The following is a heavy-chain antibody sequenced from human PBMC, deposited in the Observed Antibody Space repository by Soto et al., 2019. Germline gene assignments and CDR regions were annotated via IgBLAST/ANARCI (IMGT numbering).Heavy chain of an antibody. Sequence: QVQLVQSGGEVKKPGASVKVSCKASGYTFADSGISWVRQAPGQGLEWLGWSSAYNGDTEYAQKFQGRVTMTTDTSTGTGSMVLRTLASDDTAVYYCARVRAAACAPFAFWGQGPLVTVSS. V-gene: IGHV1-18*01. CDR2: SSAYNGDT. CDR1: GYTFADSG. D-gene: IGHD2-2*01. J-gene: IGHJ4*02. CDR3: ARVRAAACAPFAF.